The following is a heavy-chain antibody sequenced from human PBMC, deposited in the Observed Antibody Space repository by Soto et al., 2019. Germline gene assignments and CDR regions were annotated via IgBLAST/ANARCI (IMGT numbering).Heavy chain of an antibody. Sequence: EVQLVESGGGLVKPGGSLRLSCAASGFTFSSYSMNWVRQAPGKGLEWVSSISSSSSYIYYADSVKGRLTISRDNAKNSLYLQMNSLRAEDTAVYYCARDSSSYDFWLNNWFDPWGQGTLVTVSS. D-gene: IGHD3-3*01. CDR3: ARDSSSYDFWLNNWFDP. V-gene: IGHV3-21*01. CDR1: GFTFSSYS. J-gene: IGHJ5*02. CDR2: ISSSSSYI.